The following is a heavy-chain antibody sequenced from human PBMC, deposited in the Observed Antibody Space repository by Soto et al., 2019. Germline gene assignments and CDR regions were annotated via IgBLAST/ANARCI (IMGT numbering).Heavy chain of an antibody. J-gene: IGHJ4*02. CDR1: GGSIFGSGYY. CDR2: IYYTGST. CDR3: ARLLWDRNFWYEIDF. D-gene: IGHD3-16*01. V-gene: IGHV4-39*01. Sequence: PSETLSLTCTVSGGSIFGSGYYWGWIRQPPGKGLAWIGSIYYTGSTYYNPSLKSRVTISVDTSKNQFSLNLSSLTAADTAVYYCARLLWDRNFWYEIDFWDQGALVTVSS.